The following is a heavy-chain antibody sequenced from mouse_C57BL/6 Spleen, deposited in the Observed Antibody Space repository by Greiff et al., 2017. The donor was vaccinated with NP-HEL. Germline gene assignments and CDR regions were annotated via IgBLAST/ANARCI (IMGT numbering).Heavy chain of an antibody. CDR1: GFTFSDYG. CDR2: ISSGSSTI. Sequence: EVQLVESGGGLVKPGGSLKLSCAASGFTFSDYGMHWVRQAPEKGLEWVAYISSGSSTIYYADTVKGRFTISRDNAKNTLFLQMTSLRSEDTAMYYCARAYYGSSYRFDYWGQGTTLTVSS. CDR3: ARAYYGSSYRFDY. V-gene: IGHV5-17*01. D-gene: IGHD1-1*01. J-gene: IGHJ2*01.